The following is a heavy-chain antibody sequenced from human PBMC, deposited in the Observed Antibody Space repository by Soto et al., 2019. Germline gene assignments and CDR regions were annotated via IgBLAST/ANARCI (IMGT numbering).Heavy chain of an antibody. CDR1: GFSLSTSGRR. J-gene: IGHJ6*02. Sequence: SGPTLVNPTQTLTLTCTFSGFSLSTSGRRVSWISRPPGKALEWLARIDWDDDKFYSTSLTTRLTISKDTSKNQGVLTMTNMDPVDTATYYCARDNDGGNSPDGMDVWGQGTTVTVSS. V-gene: IGHV2-70*04. D-gene: IGHD2-21*02. CDR3: ARDNDGGNSPDGMDV. CDR2: IDWDDDK.